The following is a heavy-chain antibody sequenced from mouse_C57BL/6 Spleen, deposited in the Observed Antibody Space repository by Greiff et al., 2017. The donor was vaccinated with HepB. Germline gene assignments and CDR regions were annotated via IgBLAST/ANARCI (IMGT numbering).Heavy chain of an antibody. D-gene: IGHD1-1*01. CDR1: GYAFSSSW. Sequence: QVQLKESGPELVKPGASVKISCKASGYAFSSSWMNWVKQRPGKGLEWIGRIYPGDGDTNYNGKFKGKATLTADKSSSTAYMQLSSLTSEDSAVYFCARYPPITPVPPYFDYWGQGTTLTVSS. CDR3: ARYPPITPVPPYFDY. V-gene: IGHV1-82*01. J-gene: IGHJ2*01. CDR2: IYPGDGDT.